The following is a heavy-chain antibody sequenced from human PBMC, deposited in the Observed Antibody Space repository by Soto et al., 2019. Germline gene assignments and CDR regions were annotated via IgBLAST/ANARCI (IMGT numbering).Heavy chain of an antibody. V-gene: IGHV1-18*04. Sequence: ASVKVSCKASCYTFSNFGINCVLQSPVQGLEWMGCITPYNGNANYAQKHQDRLTITTDTSTNTAYLELRSLRSDDTAVYFCARARMYSGAYHDYWGQGTLVTV. J-gene: IGHJ4*02. CDR1: CYTFSNFG. D-gene: IGHD1-26*01. CDR2: ITPYNGNA. CDR3: ARARMYSGAYHDY.